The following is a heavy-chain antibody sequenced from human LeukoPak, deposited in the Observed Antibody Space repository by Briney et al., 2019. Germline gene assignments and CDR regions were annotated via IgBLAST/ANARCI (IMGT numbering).Heavy chain of an antibody. J-gene: IGHJ4*01. V-gene: IGHV3-74*01. CDR1: GFTFSYHW. CDR2: IDGGGSST. Sequence: GGSLRLSCTASGFTFSYHWMHWVRQVPGKGLVWISRIDGGGSSTSYADSVKGRFSISRDNSKSTLYLQMSSPRAEDTAVYYCARGPGSSGGAYVGDYWGHGTLVTVSS. D-gene: IGHD3-22*01. CDR3: ARGPGSSGGAYVGDY.